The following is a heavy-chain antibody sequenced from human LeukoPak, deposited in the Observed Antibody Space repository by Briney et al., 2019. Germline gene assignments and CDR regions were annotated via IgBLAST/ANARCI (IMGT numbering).Heavy chain of an antibody. D-gene: IGHD4-17*01. V-gene: IGHV3-30*03. CDR3: ARRYGDDGMDV. CDR2: ISYDGSNE. J-gene: IGHJ6*02. CDR1: GFTFSTYG. Sequence: GRSLRLSCAASGFTFSTYGMHWVRQAPGKGLEWVAVISYDGSNEYYADSVKGRFTISRDNSKNTLYLQMSSLRAEDTAVYYCARRYGDDGMDVWGQGTTVTVSS.